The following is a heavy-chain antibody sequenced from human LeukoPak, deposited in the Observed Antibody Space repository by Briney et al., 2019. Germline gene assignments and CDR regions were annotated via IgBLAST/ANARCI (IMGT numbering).Heavy chain of an antibody. V-gene: IGHV1-69*05. Sequence: ASVKVSCKASGGTFSSYAISWVRQAPGQGLEWMGGIIPIFGTANYAQRFQGRVTITTDESTSTAYMELSSLRSEDTAVYYCARKAFVSGWYDRNAFDIWGQGTMVTVSS. CDR2: IIPIFGTA. J-gene: IGHJ3*02. D-gene: IGHD6-19*01. CDR1: GGTFSSYA. CDR3: ARKAFVSGWYDRNAFDI.